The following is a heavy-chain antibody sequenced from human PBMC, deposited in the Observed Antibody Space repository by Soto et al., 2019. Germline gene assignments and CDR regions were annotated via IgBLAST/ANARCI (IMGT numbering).Heavy chain of an antibody. CDR1: RGSINNYY. Sequence: SETLSLTCTVSRGSINNYYWTLIRQPPGKGLEWIGYVSYSGRTNYNPSLKSRVNMFVDKSKNQFSLNLTSVTAADTAVYYCAREWGLLPYYVMNVWGHGTAVTVSS. V-gene: IGHV4-59*01. CDR2: VSYSGRT. D-gene: IGHD7-27*01. J-gene: IGHJ6*02. CDR3: AREWGLLPYYVMNV.